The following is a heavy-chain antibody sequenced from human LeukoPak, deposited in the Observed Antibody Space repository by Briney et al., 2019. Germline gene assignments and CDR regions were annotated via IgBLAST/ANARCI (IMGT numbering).Heavy chain of an antibody. CDR2: ISGSGGST. J-gene: IGHJ4*02. CDR3: ASGYCSGGTCYYY. V-gene: IGHV3-23*01. D-gene: IGHD2-15*01. CDR1: GFTFSSYA. Sequence: PGGSLRLSCAASGFTFSSYAMSWVRQAPGKGLEWVSAISGSGGSTYYADSVKGRFTISRDNAKNSLYLQMNILRAEDTAVYYCASGYCSGGTCYYYWGQGTLVTVSS.